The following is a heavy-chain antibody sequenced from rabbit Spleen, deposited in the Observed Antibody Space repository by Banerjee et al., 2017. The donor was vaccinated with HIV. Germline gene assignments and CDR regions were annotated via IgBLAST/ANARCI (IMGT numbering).Heavy chain of an antibody. D-gene: IGHD1-1*01. CDR3: ARDLTGVIGWNFGW. CDR2: VDVGSSGFT. J-gene: IGHJ4*01. V-gene: IGHV1S40*01. Sequence: QSLEESGGDLVKPGASLTLTCTASGVSFSFSNYMCWVRQAPGKGLEWIGCVDVGSSGFTYFANWAKGRFTISKTSSTTVTLKMTSLTAADTATYFCARDLTGVIGWNFGWWGPGTLVTVS. CDR1: GVSFSFSNY.